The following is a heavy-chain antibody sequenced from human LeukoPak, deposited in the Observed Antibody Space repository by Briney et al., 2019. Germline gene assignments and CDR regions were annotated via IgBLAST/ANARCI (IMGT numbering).Heavy chain of an antibody. J-gene: IGHJ4*02. D-gene: IGHD1-20*01. Sequence: PGRSLRHSCAASGFTFSSYGMHRGRQAPGKGLEWVAVISYDGSNKYYADSVKGRFTISRDNSKNTLYLQMNSLRAEDTAVYYCAKGAYNWNDGPEDYWGQGTLVTVSS. CDR3: AKGAYNWNDGPEDY. CDR2: ISYDGSNK. CDR1: GFTFSSYG. V-gene: IGHV3-30*18.